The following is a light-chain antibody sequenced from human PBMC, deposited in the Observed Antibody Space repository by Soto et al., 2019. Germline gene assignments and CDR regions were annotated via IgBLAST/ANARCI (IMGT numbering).Light chain of an antibody. CDR3: QQYDSSPLT. CDR2: KTS. V-gene: IGKV1-5*03. Sequence: DIQMTQSPSTLSASVGDRVTITCRASQSISSWLAWYQKKPGKAPNLLIYKTSSLESGVPSRFSGSGSGTEFTLTVNSLQPDDFATYYCQQYDSSPLTFGGGTKVEIK. CDR1: QSISSW. J-gene: IGKJ4*01.